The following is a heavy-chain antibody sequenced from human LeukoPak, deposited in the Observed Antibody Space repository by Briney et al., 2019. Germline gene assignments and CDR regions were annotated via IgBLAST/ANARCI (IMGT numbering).Heavy chain of an antibody. CDR1: DGSLSGYY. V-gene: IGHV4-34*01. Sequence: PSETLSLTCAVYDGSLSGYYWGWIRQPPGKGLEWIGEINHSGSTNYNPSLKSRVTISVDTSKNQFSLKLSSVTAADTAVYYCARGTGMFKGYDAFDIWGQGTMVTVSS. CDR2: INHSGST. D-gene: IGHD3-10*02. J-gene: IGHJ3*02. CDR3: ARGTGMFKGYDAFDI.